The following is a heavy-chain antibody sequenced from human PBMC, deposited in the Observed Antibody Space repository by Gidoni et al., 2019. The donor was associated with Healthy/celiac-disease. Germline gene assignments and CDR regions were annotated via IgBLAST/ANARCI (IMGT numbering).Heavy chain of an antibody. CDR1: GFMFRRFR. CDR2: VSYNGSNK. D-gene: IGHD3-22*01. Sequence: QVQLVGSGGGVVEPGRSVRVSCAASGFMFRRFRVHWVRQAPGKGLEWVALVSYNGSNKYYADSVKGQFTISRDNSKNTLYLQMNSLRAEDTAVYYCARDGERYYYDSVGYYYYWGQGTLVTVSS. CDR3: ARDGERYYYDSVGYYYY. J-gene: IGHJ4*02. V-gene: IGHV3-30-3*01.